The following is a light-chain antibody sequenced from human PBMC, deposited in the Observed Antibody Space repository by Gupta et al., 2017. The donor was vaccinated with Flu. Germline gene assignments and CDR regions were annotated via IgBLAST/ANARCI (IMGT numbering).Light chain of an antibody. V-gene: IGLV4-60*03. J-gene: IGLJ3*02. CDR3: ETWDSNSLV. CDR1: SGHSSYI. CDR2: LEGSGSY. Sequence: QPVLTQSSSASVSLGSSVKLTCTLSSGHSSYIIAWHQQQPGKAPRYLMKLEGSGSYNKGSGVPDRFSGSSSGADCYLTISNLQSEDEADYYCETWDSNSLVFGGGTKLTVL.